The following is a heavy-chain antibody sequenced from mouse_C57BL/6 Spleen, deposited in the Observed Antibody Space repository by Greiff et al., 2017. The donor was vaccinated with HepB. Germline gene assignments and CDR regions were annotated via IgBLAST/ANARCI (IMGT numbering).Heavy chain of an antibody. CDR1: GYTFTSYW. J-gene: IGHJ3*01. Sequence: QVQLQQPGAELVRPGTSVKLSCKASGYTFTSYWMHWVKQRPGQGLEWIGVIDPSDSYTNYNQKSKGKATLTVDTSSSTAYMQLSSLTSEDSAVYYCAEGDGKRAWFAYWGQGTLVTVSA. V-gene: IGHV1-59*01. CDR2: IDPSDSYT. CDR3: AEGDGKRAWFAY. D-gene: IGHD2-1*01.